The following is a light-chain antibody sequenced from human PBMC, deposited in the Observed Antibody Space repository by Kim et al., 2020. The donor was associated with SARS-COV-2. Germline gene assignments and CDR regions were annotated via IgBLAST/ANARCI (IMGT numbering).Light chain of an antibody. CDR1: SSNIGAGYD. V-gene: IGLV1-40*01. CDR3: QSYDSSLSGVV. J-gene: IGLJ2*01. Sequence: QRVTISCTGSSSNIGAGYDVHWYQQLPGTAPTLLIYGSSNRPSGVPDRFSGSKSGTAASLAITGLQAEDEADYYCQSYDSSLSGVVFGGGTQLTV. CDR2: GSS.